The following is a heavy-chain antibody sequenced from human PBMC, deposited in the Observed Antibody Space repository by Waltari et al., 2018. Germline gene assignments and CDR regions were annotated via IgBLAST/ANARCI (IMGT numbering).Heavy chain of an antibody. CDR2: IIPIFGTA. Sequence: QVQLVQSGAEVKKPGSSVKVSCKASGGTFSSYAISWVRQAPGQGLEWMGGIIPIFGTANYGQKFQGRVTITADESTSTAYMELSSLRSEDTAVYYCAREPVVVVAAHSYYYYGMDVWGQGTTVTVSS. J-gene: IGHJ6*02. V-gene: IGHV1-69*01. D-gene: IGHD2-15*01. CDR1: GGTFSSYA. CDR3: AREPVVVVAAHSYYYYGMDV.